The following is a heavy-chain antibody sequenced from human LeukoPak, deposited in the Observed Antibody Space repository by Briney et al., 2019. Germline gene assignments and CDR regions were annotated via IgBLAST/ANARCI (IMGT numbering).Heavy chain of an antibody. CDR1: GFTSSDYY. CDR3: ASSGCSGGSCYLGSYYYYGMDV. J-gene: IGHJ6*02. V-gene: IGHV3-11*01. Sequence: GGSLRLSCAASGFTSSDYYMSWIRQAPGKRLEWVSYISSSGSTIYYADSVKGRFTISRDNAKNSLYLQMNSLRAEDTAVYYCASSGCSGGSCYLGSYYYYGMDVWGQGTTVTVSS. CDR2: ISSSGSTI. D-gene: IGHD2-15*01.